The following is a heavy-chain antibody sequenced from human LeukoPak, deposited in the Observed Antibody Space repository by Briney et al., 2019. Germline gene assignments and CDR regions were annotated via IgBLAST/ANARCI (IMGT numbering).Heavy chain of an antibody. Sequence: PSETLSLTCAVYGGSFSGYYWSWIRRPPGKGLEWIGEINHSGSTNYNPSLKSRVTISVDTSKNQFSLKLSSVTAADTAVYYCARGVAATSYYFDCWGQGTLVTVSS. D-gene: IGHD2-15*01. J-gene: IGHJ4*02. CDR2: INHSGST. CDR3: ARGVAATSYYFDC. V-gene: IGHV4-34*01. CDR1: GGSFSGYY.